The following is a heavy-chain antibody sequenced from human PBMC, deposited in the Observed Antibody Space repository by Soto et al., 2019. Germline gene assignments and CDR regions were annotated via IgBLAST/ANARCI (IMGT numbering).Heavy chain of an antibody. Sequence: QLQLQESGPGLVKPSETLSLTCAVSVASISRTGFHWGWIRQPPGHGLEWIGSIYEGETTFYNSSLKSRVTISADTSKNHFSLKLSSVTAADTAVYYCARRGSGHTFDYWGQGTLVTVSS. V-gene: IGHV4-39*01. CDR3: ARRGSGHTFDY. J-gene: IGHJ4*02. D-gene: IGHD3-10*01. CDR2: IYEGETT. CDR1: VASISRTGFH.